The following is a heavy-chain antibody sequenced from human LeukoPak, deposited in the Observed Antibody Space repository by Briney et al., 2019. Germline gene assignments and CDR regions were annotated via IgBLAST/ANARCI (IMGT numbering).Heavy chain of an antibody. D-gene: IGHD1-1*01. CDR2: INHRGDT. V-gene: IGHV4-34*01. CDR3: ARGPTISETGYFDY. J-gene: IGHJ4*03. Sequence: SETLSLTCAVYGGSFSAYYWSWIRQSPGKGLEWIAEINHRGDTNYNPSVKSRVSISVDTSKNQFSLKVTSLTAADTAVYYCARGPTISETGYFDYWGQGTLVTASS. CDR1: GGSFSAYY.